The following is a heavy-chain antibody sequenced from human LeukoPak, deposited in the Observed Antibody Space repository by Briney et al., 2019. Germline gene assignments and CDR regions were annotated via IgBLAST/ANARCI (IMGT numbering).Heavy chain of an antibody. D-gene: IGHD6-13*01. V-gene: IGHV3-9*01. Sequence: GRSLRLSCAASGFTFDDYAMHWARQAPGKGLEWVSGISWNSGSIGYADSVKGRFTISRDNAKNSLYLQMNSLRAEDTALYYCAKDIWVRQQLKAMIAFDIWGQGTMVTVSS. J-gene: IGHJ3*02. CDR3: AKDIWVRQQLKAMIAFDI. CDR2: ISWNSGSI. CDR1: GFTFDDYA.